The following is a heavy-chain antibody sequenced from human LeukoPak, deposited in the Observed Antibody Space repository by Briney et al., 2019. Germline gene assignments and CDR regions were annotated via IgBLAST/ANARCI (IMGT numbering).Heavy chain of an antibody. CDR2: ISNIDSTT. CDR1: ALDFSNYE. D-gene: IGHD4-17*01. CDR3: ARVEDDYGDYDVGMDV. V-gene: IGHV3-48*03. J-gene: IGHJ6*02. Sequence: TALDFSNYEMKYVGQAPGKKQERVSYISNIDSTTHYADSVKGRFTISRDNAQNSLYLQMSSLGAEDTAVYYCARVEDDYGDYDVGMDVCGQGTTVTVSS.